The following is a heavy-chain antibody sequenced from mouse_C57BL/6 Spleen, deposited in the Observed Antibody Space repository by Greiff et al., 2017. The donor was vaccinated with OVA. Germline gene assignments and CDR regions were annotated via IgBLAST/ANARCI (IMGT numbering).Heavy chain of an antibody. CDR3: ARRDYEGAWFAY. V-gene: IGHV1-42*01. CDR1: GYSFTGYY. CDR2: INPSTGGT. Sequence: VLLQQSGPELVKPGASVKISCKASGYSFTGYYMNWVKQSPEKSLEWIGEINPSTGGTTYNQKFKAKATLTVYKSSSTAYMQLKSLTSEDSAVYYCARRDYEGAWFAYWGQGTLVTVSA. D-gene: IGHD1-1*01. J-gene: IGHJ3*01.